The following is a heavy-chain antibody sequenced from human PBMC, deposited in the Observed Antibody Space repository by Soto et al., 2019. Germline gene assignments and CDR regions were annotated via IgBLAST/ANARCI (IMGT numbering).Heavy chain of an antibody. CDR2: IYYSGST. D-gene: IGHD3-10*01. V-gene: IGHV4-39*01. CDR3: ARRYYGSVLRH. CDR1: GGSISSSSYY. J-gene: IGHJ4*02. Sequence: PSETLSLTCTVSGGSISSSSYYWGWIRQPPGKGLGWIGSIYYSGSTYYNPSLKSRVTISVDTSKNQFSLKLSSVTAADTAVYYCARRYYGSVLRHWGQGTLVTVSS.